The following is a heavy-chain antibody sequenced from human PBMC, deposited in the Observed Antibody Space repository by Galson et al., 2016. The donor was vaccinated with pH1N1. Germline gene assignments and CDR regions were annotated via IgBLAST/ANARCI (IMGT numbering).Heavy chain of an antibody. CDR2: INHSGST. D-gene: IGHD3-22*01. CDR3: ARVSTMMVLVVGYYYCYYMGV. Sequence: SETLSLTCAVYGGSFSDSYWTWIRLSPGKGLGWIGEINHSGSTNYNPSLKSRVTISVDTSKNQFSLKLSSVTAADTAVYYCARVSTMMVLVVGYYYCYYMGVWGKGTTVTVS. CDR1: GGSFSDSY. V-gene: IGHV4-34*01. J-gene: IGHJ6*03.